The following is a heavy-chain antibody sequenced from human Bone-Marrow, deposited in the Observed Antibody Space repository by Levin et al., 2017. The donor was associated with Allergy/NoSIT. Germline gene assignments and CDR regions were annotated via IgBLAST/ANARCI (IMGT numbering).Heavy chain of an antibody. J-gene: IGHJ3*02. CDR2: SSNSGKST. CDR1: GFTFSSYG. Sequence: PGGSLRLSCAASGFTFSSYGMSWVRQAPGKGLEWVSGSSNSGKSTYYADSVRGRFTISRDNAKNTLYLQMNSLRAEDTAVYYCAKVWGGATVGAFDIWGQGTMVTVSS. D-gene: IGHD1-26*01. CDR3: AKVWGGATVGAFDI. V-gene: IGHV3-23*01.